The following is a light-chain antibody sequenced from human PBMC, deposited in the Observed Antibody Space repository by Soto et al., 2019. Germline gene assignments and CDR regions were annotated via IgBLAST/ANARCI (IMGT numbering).Light chain of an antibody. V-gene: IGKV3-15*01. Sequence: EIVMTQSPATLSVSPGERATLSCRASQTVSSNLAWYQQKPGQAPRLLIHGASTRATGVPARFSGRGSGTEFTLTITSLQSEDFAVYYCQHSHNWPPHYTFGQGTNLQIK. CDR1: QTVSSN. CDR3: QHSHNWPPHYT. CDR2: GAS. J-gene: IGKJ2*01.